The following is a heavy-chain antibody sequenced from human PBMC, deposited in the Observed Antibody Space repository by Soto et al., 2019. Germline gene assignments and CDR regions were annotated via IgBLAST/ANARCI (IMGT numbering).Heavy chain of an antibody. D-gene: IGHD3-10*01. CDR3: AKNPPGLPIWFGELSH. J-gene: IGHJ4*02. CDR2: ISGSGGST. CDR1: GFTFSSYA. V-gene: IGHV3-23*01. Sequence: GGSLRLSCAASGFTFSSYAMSWVRQAPGKGLEWVSAISGSGGSTYYADSVKGRFTISRDNSKNTLYLQMNSLRAEDTAVYYCAKNPPGLPIWFGELSHWGQGTLVTVSS.